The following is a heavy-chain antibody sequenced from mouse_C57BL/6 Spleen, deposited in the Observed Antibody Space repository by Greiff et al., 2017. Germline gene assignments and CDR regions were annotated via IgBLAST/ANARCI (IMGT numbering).Heavy chain of an antibody. CDR3: TTLGLDY. D-gene: IGHD4-1*01. J-gene: IGHJ2*01. CDR2: IDPENGDT. CDR1: GFNIKDDY. V-gene: IGHV14-4*01. Sequence: EVQLQQSGAELVRPGASVKLSCTASGFNIKDDYMHWVKPRPEQGLEWIGWIDPENGDTEYASKFQGKATITADTSSNTAYLQLSSLTSEDTAVYYCTTLGLDYWGQGTTLTVSS.